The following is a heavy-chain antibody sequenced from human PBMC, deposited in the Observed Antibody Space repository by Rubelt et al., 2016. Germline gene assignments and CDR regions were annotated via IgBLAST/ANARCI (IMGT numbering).Heavy chain of an antibody. V-gene: IGHV3-74*01. D-gene: IGHD6-13*01. Sequence: INSDGSSTSYADSVKGRFTISRDNAKNSLYLQMNSLRAEDTAVYYCARAASIAAAGTTFDPWGQGTLVTVSS. CDR3: ARAASIAAAGTTFDP. CDR2: INSDGSST. J-gene: IGHJ5*02.